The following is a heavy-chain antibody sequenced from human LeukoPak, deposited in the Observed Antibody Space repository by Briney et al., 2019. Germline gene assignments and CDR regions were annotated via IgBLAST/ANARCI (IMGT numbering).Heavy chain of an antibody. CDR1: GYTFTSYG. CDR3: ARPPDRYCTNGVCYYFDY. Sequence: ASVKVSCKASGYTFTSYGISWVRQAPGQGLEWMGWISAYNGNTNYAQKLQGRVTMTTDTSTSTAYMELRSLRSDDTAVYYCARPPDRYCTNGVCYYFDYWGQGTLVTVSS. V-gene: IGHV1-18*01. J-gene: IGHJ4*02. D-gene: IGHD2-8*01. CDR2: ISAYNGNT.